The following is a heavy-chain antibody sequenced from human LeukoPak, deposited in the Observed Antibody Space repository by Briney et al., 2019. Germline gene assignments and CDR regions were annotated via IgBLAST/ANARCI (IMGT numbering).Heavy chain of an antibody. J-gene: IGHJ5*02. CDR3: AREAITFGGVIVSGWFDP. Sequence: GGSLRLSCAASGFTFSSYAMHWVRQAPGKGLEWVAVISYDGSNKYYADSVKGRFTISRDNSKNTLYLQMNSLRAEDTAVYYCAREAITFGGVIVSGWFDPWGQGTLVTVSS. CDR1: GFTFSSYA. CDR2: ISYDGSNK. D-gene: IGHD3-16*02. V-gene: IGHV3-30*04.